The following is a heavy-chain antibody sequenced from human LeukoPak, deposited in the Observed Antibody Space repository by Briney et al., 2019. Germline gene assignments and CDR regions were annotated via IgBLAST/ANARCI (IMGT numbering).Heavy chain of an antibody. CDR3: ARDKDAFDI. CDR1: GVSVSSGSNY. Sequence: SETLSLTCTVSGVSVSSGSNYWSWIRQPPGKGLEWIGYIYYSGSTNYNPSLKSRVTISVDTSKNQFSLKLSSVTAADTAVYYCARDKDAFDIWGQGTMVTVSS. V-gene: IGHV4-61*01. J-gene: IGHJ3*02. CDR2: IYYSGST.